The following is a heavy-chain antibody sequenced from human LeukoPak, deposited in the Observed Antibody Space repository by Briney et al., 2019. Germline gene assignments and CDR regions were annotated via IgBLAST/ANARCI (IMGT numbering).Heavy chain of an antibody. CDR2: INPNSGGT. D-gene: IGHD1-20*01. CDR3: ARGPSITGTLKTDY. J-gene: IGHJ4*02. CDR1: GYTFTGYY. V-gene: IGHV1-2*02. Sequence: GASVKVSCKASGYTFTGYYMHWVRQAPGQGLEWMGWINPNSGGTNYAQKFQGRVTMTRDTSISTAYMELSRLRSDDTAVYYCARGPSITGTLKTDYWGQGTLVTVSS.